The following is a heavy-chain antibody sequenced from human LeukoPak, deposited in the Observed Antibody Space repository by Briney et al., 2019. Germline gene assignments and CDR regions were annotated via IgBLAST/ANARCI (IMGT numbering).Heavy chain of an antibody. Sequence: GASVKVSCKASGGTFSSYAISWVRQAPGQGLEWMGGIIPIFGTANYAQRFQGRVTITADESTSTAYMELSSLRSEDTAVYYCARDRHDSRYYYDSSGYYDRWGQGTLVTVSS. V-gene: IGHV1-69*13. CDR3: ARDRHDSRYYYDSSGYYDR. D-gene: IGHD3-22*01. CDR2: IIPIFGTA. J-gene: IGHJ4*02. CDR1: GGTFSSYA.